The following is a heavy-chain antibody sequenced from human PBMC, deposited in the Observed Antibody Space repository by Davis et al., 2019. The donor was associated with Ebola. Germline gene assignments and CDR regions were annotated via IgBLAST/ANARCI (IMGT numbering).Heavy chain of an antibody. CDR1: GGSVSSGGYY. CDR2: IYYSGST. V-gene: IGHV4-61*08. Sequence: MPSETLSLTCTVSGGSVSSGGYYWNWIRQPPGKGLEWIGYIYYSGSTDYSPSLRGRVTISLDTSKNQFSLRLSSVTAADTAVYYCARAPRDDEAFDIWGQGTMVTVSS. D-gene: IGHD2-21*02. J-gene: IGHJ3*02. CDR3: ARAPRDDEAFDI.